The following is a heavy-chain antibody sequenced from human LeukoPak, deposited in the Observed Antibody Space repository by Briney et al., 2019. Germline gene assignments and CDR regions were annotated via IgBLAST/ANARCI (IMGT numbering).Heavy chain of an antibody. CDR3: ARHSPAAGTGAFDI. V-gene: IGHV4-4*07. D-gene: IGHD6-13*01. Sequence: SETLSLTCTVSGGSISSYYWSWIRQPAGEGLQWIGRIYSSGSTNYNPSLTSRVTMSVDTSKKQFSLKLSSVTAADTAVYYCARHSPAAGTGAFDIWGQGTMVTVSS. CDR2: IYSSGST. J-gene: IGHJ3*02. CDR1: GGSISSYY.